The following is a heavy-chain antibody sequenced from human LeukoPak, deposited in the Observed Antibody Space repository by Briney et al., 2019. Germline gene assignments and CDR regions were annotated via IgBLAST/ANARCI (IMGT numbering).Heavy chain of an antibody. CDR1: GGSISTYY. CDR3: AKELGRYDSRGYYYY. D-gene: IGHD3-22*01. Sequence: SETLSLTCTVSGGSISTYYWSWIRQPPGKGLEWIGYVYNGGNTDYNPSLKSRVTISVDTSKIQFSLTLSSVTAADTAVYYCAKELGRYDSRGYYYYWGQGILVTVSP. J-gene: IGHJ4*02. V-gene: IGHV4-59*01. CDR2: VYNGGNT.